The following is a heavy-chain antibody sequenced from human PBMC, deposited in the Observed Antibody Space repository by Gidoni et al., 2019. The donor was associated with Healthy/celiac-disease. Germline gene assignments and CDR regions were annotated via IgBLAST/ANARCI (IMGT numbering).Heavy chain of an antibody. D-gene: IGHD1-20*01. Sequence: EVQLVESGGGLVQPGGSLRLSCAASGFTFSSYAMSWVRQAPGTGLEGYSAIIGSGGSTYYADSVKGRFTISRDNSKNTLYLQMNSLRAEDTAVYYCAKNHKRYNWNDESYDYWGQGTLVTVSS. CDR2: IIGSGGST. J-gene: IGHJ4*02. CDR3: AKNHKRYNWNDESYDY. CDR1: GFTFSSYA. V-gene: IGHV3-23*04.